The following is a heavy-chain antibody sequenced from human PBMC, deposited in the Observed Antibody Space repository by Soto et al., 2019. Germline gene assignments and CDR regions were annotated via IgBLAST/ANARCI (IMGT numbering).Heavy chain of an antibody. J-gene: IGHJ6*02. CDR1: GFTFSSYG. Sequence: PGGSLRLSCAASGFTFSSYGMHWVRQAPGKGLEWVAVISYDGSNKYYADSVKGRFTISRDNSKNTLYLQMNSLRAEDTAVYYCAKDDAATLRNYYYGMDVWGQGTTVTVSS. D-gene: IGHD1-26*01. CDR2: ISYDGSNK. V-gene: IGHV3-30*18. CDR3: AKDDAATLRNYYYGMDV.